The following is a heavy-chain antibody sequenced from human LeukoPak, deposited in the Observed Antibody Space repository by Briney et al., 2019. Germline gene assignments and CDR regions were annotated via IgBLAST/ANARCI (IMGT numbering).Heavy chain of an antibody. Sequence: QPGGSLRLSCAASGFTFSSYAMSWVRQAPGKGLEWVSAISGSGGSTYYADSVKGRFTISRDNSKNTLYLQMNSLRAEDTAVYYCAKDELWNYDSSGYLLYFQHWGQGTLVTVSS. D-gene: IGHD3-22*01. V-gene: IGHV3-23*01. CDR1: GFTFSSYA. J-gene: IGHJ1*01. CDR2: ISGSGGST. CDR3: AKDELWNYDSSGYLLYFQH.